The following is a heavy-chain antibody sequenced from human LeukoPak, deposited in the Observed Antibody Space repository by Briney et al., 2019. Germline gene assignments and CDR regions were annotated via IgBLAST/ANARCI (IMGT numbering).Heavy chain of an antibody. CDR3: ASIQTYNWFDP. V-gene: IGHV4-61*02. CDR1: GGSITSGSSY. J-gene: IGHJ5*02. CDR2: ISISGNT. Sequence: SETLSLTCTVSGGSITSGSSYWSWIRQPAGKGLEWIGRISISGNTNYNPSLKSRVTISVDTSKNQFSLKLSSVTAADTAVYYCASIQTYNWFDPWGQGTLVTVSS.